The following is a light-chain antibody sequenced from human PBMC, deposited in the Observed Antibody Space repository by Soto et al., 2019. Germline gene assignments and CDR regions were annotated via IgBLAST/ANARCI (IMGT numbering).Light chain of an antibody. CDR1: QDIGTS. J-gene: IGKJ3*01. V-gene: IGKV1-33*01. CDR3: QHYHNLPPFT. CDR2: GAS. Sequence: DIQMTQSPSSRSASVGARVSITCQASQDIGTSLSWFQHKPGRAPKLLIYGASYLETGVPSRFRGSGSGTDFTFTITILQPEDIATYYCQHYHNLPPFTFGPGTIVDIK.